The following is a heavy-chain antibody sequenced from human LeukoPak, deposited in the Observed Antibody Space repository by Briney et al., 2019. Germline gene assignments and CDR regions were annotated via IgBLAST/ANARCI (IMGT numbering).Heavy chain of an antibody. CDR2: ISGRGGNT. D-gene: IGHD2-15*01. CDR3: AKGTSAGSRYYFDC. CDR1: GFPFSRYA. V-gene: IGHV3-23*01. J-gene: IGHJ4*02. Sequence: PGGSLRLSCAASGFPFSRYAMRWVRQAPGKGVEWVSAISGRGGNTYYADSEKGRFTIPRDNSRNTLYLQMNSLRADDTAVYYCAKGTSAGSRYYFDCWGQGTRVTVSS.